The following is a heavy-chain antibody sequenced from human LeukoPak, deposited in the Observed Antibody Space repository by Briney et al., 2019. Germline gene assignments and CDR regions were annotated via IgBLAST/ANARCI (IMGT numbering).Heavy chain of an antibody. D-gene: IGHD3-16*01. CDR2: IYTSGST. CDR3: ARIGGITYFDY. V-gene: IGHV4-4*07. J-gene: IGHJ4*02. CDR1: GGSINSYY. Sequence: PSETLSLTCTVSGGSINSYYWSWIRQPAGKGLKWIGRIYTSGSTNYNPSLKSRVTMSVDTSKNQFSLRLSSVSPADTAVYYCARIGGITYFDYWGQGTLVTVSS.